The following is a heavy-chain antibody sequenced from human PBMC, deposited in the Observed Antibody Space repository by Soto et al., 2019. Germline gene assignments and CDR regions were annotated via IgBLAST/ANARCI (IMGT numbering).Heavy chain of an antibody. V-gene: IGHV1-69*13. CDR3: ASSIIPYFYDSIGYFFDY. D-gene: IGHD3-22*01. CDR2: IIPIFGTA. Sequence: SVKVSCKASGGTFSSYAISWVRQAPGQGLEWMGGIIPIFGTANYAQKFQGRVTITADESTSTAYMELSSLRSEYTAVYYCASSIIPYFYDSIGYFFDYWGEGTLVTV. J-gene: IGHJ4*02. CDR1: GGTFSSYA.